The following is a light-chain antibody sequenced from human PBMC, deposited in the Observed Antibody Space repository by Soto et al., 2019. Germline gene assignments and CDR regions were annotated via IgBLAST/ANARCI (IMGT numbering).Light chain of an antibody. CDR2: GAS. V-gene: IGKV3-20*01. Sequence: IVLTQSPGTLSWSPGERATLSSRATQSVGSRFLAWYQQKPGQAPRLLMYGASSRATGIPDRFSGTGSATDFTLTISRMEPEDFAVYYCKQYGSSPYTFGLGTKVDIK. CDR3: KQYGSSPYT. J-gene: IGKJ2*01. CDR1: QSVGSRF.